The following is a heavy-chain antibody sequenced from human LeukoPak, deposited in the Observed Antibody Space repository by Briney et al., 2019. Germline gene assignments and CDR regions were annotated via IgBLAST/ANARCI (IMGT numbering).Heavy chain of an antibody. D-gene: IGHD6-13*01. Sequence: ALVKVPCKVSGYTLTELSMHWVRQAPGKGLEWMGGFDPEDGETIYAQKFQGRVTMTEDTSTDTAYMEPSSLRSEDTAVYYCVAIGLYSSSWSHYFDYWGQGTLVTVSS. V-gene: IGHV1-24*01. CDR3: VAIGLYSSSWSHYFDY. CDR1: GYTLTELS. CDR2: FDPEDGET. J-gene: IGHJ4*02.